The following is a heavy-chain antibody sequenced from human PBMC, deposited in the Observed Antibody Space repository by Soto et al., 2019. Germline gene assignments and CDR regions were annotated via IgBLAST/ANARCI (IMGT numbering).Heavy chain of an antibody. D-gene: IGHD6-6*01. V-gene: IGHV4-59*08. CDR2: IYYSGST. Sequence: AESLSPTFTVSGGSISSYYCSWIRQPPGKGQEWIGYIYYSGSTNYNPSLKSRVTISVDTSKNQFSLKLSSVTAADTAVYYCGRQGIIAARPLGDYYYYMDVWGKGTTVNVSS. J-gene: IGHJ6*03. CDR1: GGSISSYY. CDR3: GRQGIIAARPLGDYYYYMDV.